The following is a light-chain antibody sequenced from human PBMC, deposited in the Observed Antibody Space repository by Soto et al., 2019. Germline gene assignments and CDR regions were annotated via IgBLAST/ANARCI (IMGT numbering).Light chain of an antibody. CDR2: EVN. Sequence: QSALTQPASVSGSPGQSITISCTGTSSDIGGYNYVSWYQQHPGKAPKLMIYEVNNRPSGVSNRFSGSKSGNTASLTIFGLQVEDEALYFCSSYTSASALGIFGGGTKLTVL. J-gene: IGLJ2*01. CDR1: SSDIGGYNY. V-gene: IGLV2-14*01. CDR3: SSYTSASALGI.